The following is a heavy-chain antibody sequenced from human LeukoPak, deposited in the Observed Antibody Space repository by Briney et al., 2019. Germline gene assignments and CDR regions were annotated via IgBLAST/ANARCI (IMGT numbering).Heavy chain of an antibody. CDR2: IGTAGDT. J-gene: IGHJ6*02. CDR1: GFTFSSYD. Sequence: GGSLRLSCAASGFTFSSYDMHWVRQATGKGLEWVSAIGTAGDTYYPGSVKGRFTISRENAKNSLYLQMYSLRACDTAVYYCARAARLTAFGMDVWGQGTTVTVSS. V-gene: IGHV3-13*04. D-gene: IGHD5-18*01. CDR3: ARAARLTAFGMDV.